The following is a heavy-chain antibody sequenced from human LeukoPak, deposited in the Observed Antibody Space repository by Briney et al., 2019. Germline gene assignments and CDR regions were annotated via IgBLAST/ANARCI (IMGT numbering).Heavy chain of an antibody. CDR1: GGSVSSSIYY. Sequence: PSETLSLTCTVSGGSVSSSIYYWGWIRQPPGKGLEWIGSIYYSGSTSYNPSLQSRLTISVDTSKNQFSLKLTSVTAADTAVYYCASRNDILTGYVFDFWGQGTLVTVSS. CDR2: IYYSGST. J-gene: IGHJ4*02. CDR3: ASRNDILTGYVFDF. V-gene: IGHV4-39*01. D-gene: IGHD3-9*01.